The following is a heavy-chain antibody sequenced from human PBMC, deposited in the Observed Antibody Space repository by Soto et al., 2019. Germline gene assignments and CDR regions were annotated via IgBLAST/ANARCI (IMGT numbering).Heavy chain of an antibody. CDR2: INAGNGNT. D-gene: IGHD1-26*01. J-gene: IGHJ3*02. CDR3: ARAGWELRAFDI. Sequence: GASVKVSCKASGYTFTSYAMHWVRQAPGQRLEWMGWINAGNGNTKYSQKFQGRVTITRDTSASTAYMELSSLRSEDTAVYYCARAGWELRAFDIWGQGTMVTVS. V-gene: IGHV1-3*01. CDR1: GYTFTSYA.